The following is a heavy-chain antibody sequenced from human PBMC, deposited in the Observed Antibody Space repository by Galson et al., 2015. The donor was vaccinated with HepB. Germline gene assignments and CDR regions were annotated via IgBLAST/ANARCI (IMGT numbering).Heavy chain of an antibody. CDR1: GFTFRRSG. Sequence: SLRLSCAASGFTFRRSGMNWVRQAPGMGLEWVSTIGELTTDTHYADSVKGRFAISRDNSRNTVYLQMTTLRAGDTAIYYCATRETEHFDFWGQGTLVIVSS. CDR2: IGELTTDT. V-gene: IGHV3-23*01. D-gene: IGHD1-26*01. J-gene: IGHJ4*02. CDR3: ATRETEHFDF.